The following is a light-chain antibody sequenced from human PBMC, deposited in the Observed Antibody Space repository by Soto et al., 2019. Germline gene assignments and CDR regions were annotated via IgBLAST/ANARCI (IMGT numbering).Light chain of an antibody. Sequence: DIQMTQSPSSLSASVGDRVIITCRASQSISNYLNWYQVKPGKAPKLLSYAASRLLSGVPSRFSGSGSGTDFTLTISRLQAEDFATYYCQQSYTMWPFGQGTKLDIK. V-gene: IGKV1-39*01. CDR3: QQSYTMWP. CDR2: AAS. J-gene: IGKJ2*01. CDR1: QSISNY.